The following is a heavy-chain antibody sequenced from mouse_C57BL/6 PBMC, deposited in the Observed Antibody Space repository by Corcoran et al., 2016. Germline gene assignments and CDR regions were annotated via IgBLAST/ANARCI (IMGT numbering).Heavy chain of an antibody. V-gene: IGHV9-3*01. CDR1: GYTFTTYG. CDR3: ARGGLPDYYAMDY. CDR2: INPYSGVP. D-gene: IGHD2-2*01. Sequence: QIQLVQSGPELTKPGETVKISCKASGYTFTTYGMSWVKQAPGKGLRWMGWINPYSGVPTYADDFKGRFAFSLESSASTAYLQINNLKTEDTATYFCARGGLPDYYAMDYWGQGTSVTVSS. J-gene: IGHJ4*01.